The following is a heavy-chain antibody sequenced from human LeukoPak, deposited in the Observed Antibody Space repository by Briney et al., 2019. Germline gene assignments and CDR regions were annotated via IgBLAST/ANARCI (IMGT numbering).Heavy chain of an antibody. CDR1: GDSVTSDIYY. CDR3: ARSRAFNSGAFDP. D-gene: IGHD1-26*01. CDR2: FYYNGDT. Sequence: SETLSLTCTVSGDSVTSDIYYWGWIRQPPGKGLEWIGYFYYNGDTDYNPSLKSRVTISVDTSKNQFSLRLNSVTAADTAVYYCARSRAFNSGAFDPWGQGSLVTVSS. V-gene: IGHV4-61*01. J-gene: IGHJ5*02.